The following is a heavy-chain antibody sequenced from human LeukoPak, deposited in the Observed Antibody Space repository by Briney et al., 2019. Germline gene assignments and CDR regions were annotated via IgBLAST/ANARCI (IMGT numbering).Heavy chain of an antibody. V-gene: IGHV4-59*01. CDR1: GDSISSYY. CDR3: ARGIIVGATWGENYNCFDP. D-gene: IGHD1-26*01. Sequence: PSETLSLTCTVSGDSISSYYWSWIRQPPGKGLEWVGYMYYSGSTNYNPSLKSRVSISVDTSKNQFSLKLSSVTAADTAVYYCARGIIVGATWGENYNCFDPWGQGTLVTVSS. CDR2: MYYSGST. J-gene: IGHJ5*02.